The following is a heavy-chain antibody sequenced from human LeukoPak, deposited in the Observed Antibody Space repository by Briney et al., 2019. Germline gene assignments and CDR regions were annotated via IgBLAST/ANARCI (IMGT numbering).Heavy chain of an antibody. J-gene: IGHJ3*02. CDR2: ISASNGNT. Sequence: ASVKVSCKASGYTFTRYGISWVRQAPGQGLQWLGWISASNGNTNYAQKLQGRVTMTTDTSTSTAYMELRSLRSDDTAVYYCARDDRPAYYYGSGTYAFDIWGQGTMVTVSS. CDR1: GYTFTRYG. CDR3: ARDDRPAYYYGSGTYAFDI. V-gene: IGHV1-18*01. D-gene: IGHD3-10*01.